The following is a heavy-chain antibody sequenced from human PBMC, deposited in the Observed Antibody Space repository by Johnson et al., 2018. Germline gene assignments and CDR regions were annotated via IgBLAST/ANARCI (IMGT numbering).Heavy chain of an antibody. D-gene: IGHD3-22*01. CDR2: MNPNSGNT. V-gene: IGHV1-8*01. CDR1: GYTFTSYD. CDR3: ARGPYDSSGYYYAFDI. Sequence: QVQLVQSGAEVKKPGASVKVSCKASGYTFTSYDINWVRQATGQGLEWMGWMNPNSGNTGYAQTFQGRVTMTRNTSISPAYMELSSLRSEDPAVYYWARGPYDSSGYYYAFDIWGQGTMVTVSS. J-gene: IGHJ3*02.